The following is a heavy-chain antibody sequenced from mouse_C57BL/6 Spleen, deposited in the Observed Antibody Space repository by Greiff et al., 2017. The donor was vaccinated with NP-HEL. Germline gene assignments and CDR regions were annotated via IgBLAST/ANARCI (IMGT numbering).Heavy chain of an antibody. CDR3: ARAPYGKEGVYAMDY. D-gene: IGHD2-1*01. V-gene: IGHV14-2*01. CDR1: GFNIKDYY. J-gene: IGHJ4*01. Sequence: DVKLQESGAELVKPGASVKLSCTASGFNIKDYYMHWVKQRTEQGLEWIGRIDPEDGETKYAPKFQGKATMTADTSSNTAYLQLSSLTSEDTAVYYWARAPYGKEGVYAMDYWGQGTSVTVSS. CDR2: IDPEDGET.